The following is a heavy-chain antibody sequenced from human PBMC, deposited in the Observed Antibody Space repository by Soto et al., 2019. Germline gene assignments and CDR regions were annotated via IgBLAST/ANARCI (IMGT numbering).Heavy chain of an antibody. CDR3: ARDRNYYDGPWNAFDI. CDR1: GGTFSSYA. Sequence: QVQLVQSGAEVKKPGSSVKVSCKASGGTFSSYAISWVRQAPGQGLEWMGGIIPIFGTAHYAQKFQGRVTITADESTSTAYMELISLRSDDTAVYYCARDRNYYDGPWNAFDIWGQGTMVTVSS. D-gene: IGHD3-22*01. V-gene: IGHV1-69*01. CDR2: IIPIFGTA. J-gene: IGHJ3*02.